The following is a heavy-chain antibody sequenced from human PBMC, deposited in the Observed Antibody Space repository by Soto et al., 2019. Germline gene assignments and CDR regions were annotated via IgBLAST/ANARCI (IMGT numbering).Heavy chain of an antibody. J-gene: IGHJ4*02. Sequence: SVKVSCKASGGTFSSYTISWVRQAPGQGLEWMGRIIPILGIANYAQKFQGRVTITADKSTSTAYMELSSLRSEDTAVYYCAREAPAARYPGFDYWGRGTLVTVS. CDR2: IIPILGIA. CDR3: AREAPAARYPGFDY. V-gene: IGHV1-69*04. CDR1: GGTFSSYT. D-gene: IGHD2-2*01.